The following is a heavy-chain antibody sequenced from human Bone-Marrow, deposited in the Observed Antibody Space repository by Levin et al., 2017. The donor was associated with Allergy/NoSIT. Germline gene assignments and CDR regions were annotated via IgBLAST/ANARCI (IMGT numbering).Heavy chain of an antibody. Sequence: SVKVSCKASGYSFTGFYLHWIRQAPRQGLEWMGWISPNSGGTNYAQKFQGRVTMSRDTSISTAYMELSRLRSDDTAVYYCSRRPHYYDSSGYYGSHAFDIWGQGTMVTVSS. J-gene: IGHJ3*02. D-gene: IGHD3-22*01. CDR1: GYSFTGFY. V-gene: IGHV1-2*02. CDR3: SRRPHYYDSSGYYGSHAFDI. CDR2: ISPNSGGT.